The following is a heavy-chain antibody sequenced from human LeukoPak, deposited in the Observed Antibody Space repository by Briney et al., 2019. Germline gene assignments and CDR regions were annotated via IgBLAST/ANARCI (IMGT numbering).Heavy chain of an antibody. J-gene: IGHJ4*02. CDR1: GFTISSTY. CDR3: ASWGAAVDY. V-gene: IGHV3-66*01. D-gene: IGHD1-26*01. CDR2: IYSGGST. Sequence: PGGSLRLSCVAPGFTISSTYMSRVRQAPGKGLEWVSVIYSGGSTYYADSVKGRFTISRDNSKNTLYLQMNSLRAEDRAVYYCASWGAAVDYWGQGTLVTVSS.